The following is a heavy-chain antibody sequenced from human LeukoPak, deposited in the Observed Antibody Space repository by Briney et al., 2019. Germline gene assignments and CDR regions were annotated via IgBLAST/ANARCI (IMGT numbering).Heavy chain of an antibody. CDR3: ARGVDYSSSSGLGY. CDR1: GGSISSYY. D-gene: IGHD6-6*01. CDR2: IYYSGST. Sequence: SETLSLTCTVSGGSISSYYWSWIRQPPGKGLEWIGYIYYSGSTNYNPSLKSRVTISVDTSKNQFSLKLSSVTAADTALYYCARGVDYSSSSGLGYGGKRTLVTVPS. J-gene: IGHJ4*02. V-gene: IGHV4-59*01.